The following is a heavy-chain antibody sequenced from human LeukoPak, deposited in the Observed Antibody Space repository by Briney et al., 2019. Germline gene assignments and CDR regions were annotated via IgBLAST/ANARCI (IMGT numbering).Heavy chain of an antibody. J-gene: IGHJ6*03. Sequence: PGGSLRLSCAASGFTFNTYWMHWVRQAPGKGLVWVSSISADGSSTSYADSMKGRFTISRDNAKNTLYLQMNSLRAEDTAVYYCASQQSFHYYYMDVWGKGTTVTVSS. CDR1: GFTFNTYW. CDR3: ASQQSFHYYYMDV. V-gene: IGHV3-74*01. D-gene: IGHD2/OR15-2a*01. CDR2: ISADGSST.